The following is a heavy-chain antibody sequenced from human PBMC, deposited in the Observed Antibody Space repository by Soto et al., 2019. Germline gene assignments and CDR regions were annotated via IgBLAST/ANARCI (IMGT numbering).Heavy chain of an antibody. Sequence: GASVKVSCKASGYTFTSYDINWVRQATGQGLEWMGWMNPNSGNTGYAQKFQGRVTMTRNTSISTAYMELSSLRSEDTAVYYRARGPTYYDFWSGYYDGKYYYYYYYMDVWGKGTTVTVSS. D-gene: IGHD3-3*01. V-gene: IGHV1-8*01. CDR3: ARGPTYYDFWSGYYDGKYYYYYYYMDV. CDR2: MNPNSGNT. CDR1: GYTFTSYD. J-gene: IGHJ6*03.